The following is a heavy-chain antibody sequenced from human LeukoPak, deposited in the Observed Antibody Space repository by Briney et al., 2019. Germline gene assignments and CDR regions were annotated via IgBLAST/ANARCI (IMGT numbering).Heavy chain of an antibody. D-gene: IGHD4-17*01. CDR2: ISSNGGST. Sequence: PGGSLRLSCSASGFTFSSYAMHWVRQAPGKGLEYVSAISSNGGSTHYADSVKGRFTISRDNSKNTLYLQMSSLRAEDTAVYYCVKDLRDYGETLDYWGQGTLVTVSS. CDR3: VKDLRDYGETLDY. V-gene: IGHV3-64D*06. J-gene: IGHJ4*02. CDR1: GFTFSSYA.